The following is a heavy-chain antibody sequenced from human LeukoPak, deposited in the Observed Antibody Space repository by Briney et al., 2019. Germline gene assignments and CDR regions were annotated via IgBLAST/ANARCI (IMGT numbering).Heavy chain of an antibody. CDR2: ISGYNGDT. J-gene: IGHJ4*02. V-gene: IGHV1-18*04. D-gene: IGHD3-22*01. CDR1: GYNFTAYG. CDR3: ATSTGGYSDLYFHY. Sequence: ASVKVSCKASGYNFTAYGIRWVRQAPGQGLEWMGWISGYNGDTKYAQRFEGRVTMTTDTSTTTAFMDLRSLRSDDTAVYFCATSTGGYSDLYFHYWGQGTLVSVSS.